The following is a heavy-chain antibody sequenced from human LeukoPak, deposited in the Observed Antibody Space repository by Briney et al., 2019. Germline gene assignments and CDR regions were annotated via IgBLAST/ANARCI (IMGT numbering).Heavy chain of an antibody. J-gene: IGHJ4*02. V-gene: IGHV1-69*04. CDR1: GGTFSSYA. D-gene: IGHD1-26*01. CDR2: IIPILGIA. Sequence: ASVKVSCKASGGTFSSYAISWVRQAPGQGLEWMGRIIPILGIANYAQKFQGRVTITADKSTSTAYMELSSLRSEDTAVYYCARDEIVGATTSPAYYFDYWGQGTLVTVSS. CDR3: ARDEIVGATTSPAYYFDY.